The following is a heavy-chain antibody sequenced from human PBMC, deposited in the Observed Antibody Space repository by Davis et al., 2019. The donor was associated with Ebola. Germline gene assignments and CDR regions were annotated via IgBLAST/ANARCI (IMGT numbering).Heavy chain of an antibody. Sequence: ESLKISCTASGFTFGDYAMSWIRQPPGKGLEWIGEINHSGSTNYNPSLKSRVTISVDTSKNQFSLKLSSVTAADTAVYYCARGIGFLSGDFRPWGQGTLVTVSS. V-gene: IGHV4-34*01. J-gene: IGHJ5*02. D-gene: IGHD2/OR15-2a*01. CDR1: GFTFGDYA. CDR2: INHSGST. CDR3: ARGIGFLSGDFRP.